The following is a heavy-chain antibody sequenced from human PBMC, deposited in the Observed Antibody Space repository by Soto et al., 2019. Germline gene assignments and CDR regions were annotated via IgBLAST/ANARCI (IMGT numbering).Heavy chain of an antibody. V-gene: IGHV1-69*13. J-gene: IGHJ3*02. CDR1: GGTFSSYA. CDR2: IIPIFGTA. CDR3: ARDRYYDSLDAFDI. D-gene: IGHD3-22*01. Sequence: SVKVSCKASGGTFSSYAISWVRQAPGQGLEWMGGIIPIFGTANYAQKFQGRVTITADESTSTAYMELSSLRSEDTAVYYCARDRYYDSLDAFDIWGQGTMVTVSS.